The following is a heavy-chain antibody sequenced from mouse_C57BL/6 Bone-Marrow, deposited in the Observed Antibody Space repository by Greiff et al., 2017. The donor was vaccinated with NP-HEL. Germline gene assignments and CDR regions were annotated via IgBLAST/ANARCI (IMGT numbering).Heavy chain of an antibody. CDR2: INYDGSST. CDR1: GFTFSDYY. Sequence: DVKLVESEGGLVQPGSSMKLSCTASGFTFSDYYMAWVRQVPEKGLEWVANINYDGSSTYYLDSLKSRFIISRDNAKNILYLQMSSLKSEDTATYYCARGLNAMDYWGQGTSVTVSS. V-gene: IGHV5-16*01. J-gene: IGHJ4*01. CDR3: ARGLNAMDY.